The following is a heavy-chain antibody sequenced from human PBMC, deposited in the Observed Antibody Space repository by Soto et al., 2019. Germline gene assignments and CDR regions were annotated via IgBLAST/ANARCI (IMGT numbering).Heavy chain of an antibody. J-gene: IGHJ4*02. CDR3: AKDRDCGGNFDY. V-gene: IGHV3-23*01. Sequence: EVQLLESGGGLVQPGGSLRLSCAASGFTFSSYAMSWVRQAPGKGLEWVSAISGSGGSTYYADSVKGRFTISRDNSKNTLYLQMNSLRADDTAVYYCAKDRDCGGNFDYWGQGTLVTVSS. CDR1: GFTFSSYA. D-gene: IGHD2-21*01. CDR2: ISGSGGST.